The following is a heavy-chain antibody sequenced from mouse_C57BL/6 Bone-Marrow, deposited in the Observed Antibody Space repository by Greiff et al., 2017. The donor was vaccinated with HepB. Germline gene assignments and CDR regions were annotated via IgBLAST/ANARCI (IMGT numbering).Heavy chain of an antibody. J-gene: IGHJ4*01. V-gene: IGHV1-81*01. CDR2: IYPRSGNT. D-gene: IGHD2-3*01. Sequence: QVQLQQSGAELARPGASVKLSCKASGYTFTSYGISWVKQRTGQGLEWIGEIYPRSGNTYYNEKFKGKATLTADKSSSTAYMELRSLTSEDSAVYFCARVYDGYPSYAMDDWGQGTSVTVSS. CDR3: ARVYDGYPSYAMDD. CDR1: GYTFTSYG.